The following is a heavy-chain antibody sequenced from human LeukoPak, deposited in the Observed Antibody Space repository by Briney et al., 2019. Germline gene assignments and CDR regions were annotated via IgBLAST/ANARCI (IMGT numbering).Heavy chain of an antibody. D-gene: IGHD5-12*01. V-gene: IGHV1-8*01. J-gene: IGHJ4*02. Sequence: ASVKVSCKASGYAFTSYDINWVRQATGQGLEWMGYMNPNSGNTGSAQKFQGRVTMTRDTSISTAYMELSSLRSEDTAVYYCAREGIVATSFYGYWGQGTLVTVSS. CDR2: MNPNSGNT. CDR1: GYAFTSYD. CDR3: AREGIVATSFYGY.